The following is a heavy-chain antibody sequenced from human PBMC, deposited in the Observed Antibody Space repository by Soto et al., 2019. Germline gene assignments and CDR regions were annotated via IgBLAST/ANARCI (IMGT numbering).Heavy chain of an antibody. D-gene: IGHD2-2*01. J-gene: IGHJ6*02. CDR2: IIPIFGTA. CDR3: ARDRVGYCSSTSCYARGIDYYYYGMDV. V-gene: IGHV1-69*13. Sequence: SVKVSCKASGGTFSSYAISWVRQAPGQGLEWMGGIIPIFGTANYAQKFQGRVTITADESTSTAYMELSSLRSEDTAVYYCARDRVGYCSSTSCYARGIDYYYYGMDVWGQGTTVTVSS. CDR1: GGTFSSYA.